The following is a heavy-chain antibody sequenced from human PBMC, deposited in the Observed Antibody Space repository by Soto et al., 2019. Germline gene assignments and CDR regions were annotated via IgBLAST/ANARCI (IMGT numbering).Heavy chain of an antibody. Sequence: QVQMVESGGGLVKPGGSLRLSCAASGFTFSAYYMSWIRQAPGKGLEWISYISNSGTTIFYADSVKGRFTISRDNARNSLYLKMNSLRAEDTAVYYCASSIRGHNGYDSHAFDIWGQGTMVTVSS. V-gene: IGHV3-11*01. CDR3: ASSIRGHNGYDSHAFDI. CDR2: ISNSGTTI. D-gene: IGHD5-12*01. CDR1: GFTFSAYY. J-gene: IGHJ3*02.